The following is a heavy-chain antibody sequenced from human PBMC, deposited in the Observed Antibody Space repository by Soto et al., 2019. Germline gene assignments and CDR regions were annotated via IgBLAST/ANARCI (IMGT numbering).Heavy chain of an antibody. CDR1: YGSISSTTYF. Sequence: PSEILSLTCTVSYGSISSTTYFWGWIRQPPGKGLEWIGSISYSGSTFYNPSLKSRVTISVETSKNQFSLKLSSMTAADTAVYHCVRHYYGSGSYLPTFEYWGPGTLVTVSS. J-gene: IGHJ4*02. D-gene: IGHD3-10*01. V-gene: IGHV4-39*01. CDR2: ISYSGST. CDR3: VRHYYGSGSYLPTFEY.